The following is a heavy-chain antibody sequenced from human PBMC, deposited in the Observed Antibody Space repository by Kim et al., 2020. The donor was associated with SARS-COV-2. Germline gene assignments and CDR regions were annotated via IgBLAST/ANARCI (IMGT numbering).Heavy chain of an antibody. J-gene: IGHJ4*02. CDR1: GFTFSSYS. V-gene: IGHV3-48*02. CDR2: ISSSSSTI. D-gene: IGHD3-3*01. Sequence: GGSLRLSCAASGFTFSSYSMNWVRQAPGKGLEWVSYISSSSSTIYYADSVKGRFTISRDNAKNSLYLQMNSLRDEDTAVYYCARGDGGQSPYYDFWSGSAPLEYYFDYWGQGTLVTVSS. CDR3: ARGDGGQSPYYDFWSGSAPLEYYFDY.